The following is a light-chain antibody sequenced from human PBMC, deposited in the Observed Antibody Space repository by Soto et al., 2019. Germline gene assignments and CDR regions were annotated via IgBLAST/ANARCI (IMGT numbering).Light chain of an antibody. V-gene: IGKV3-15*01. J-gene: IGKJ5*01. CDR1: ESVSSH. Sequence: EIVMTQSPATLSVSPGQIATLSFRASESVSSHLAWYQQKPGQAPRLLIYDSSTRATGIPARFSGSESGTEFTLTISSLQSEDFAVYYCHHYHNWPMTFGQGTRLEIK. CDR3: HHYHNWPMT. CDR2: DSS.